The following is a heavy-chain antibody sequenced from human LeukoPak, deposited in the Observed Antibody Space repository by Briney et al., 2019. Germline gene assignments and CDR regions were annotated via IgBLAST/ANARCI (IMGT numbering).Heavy chain of an antibody. CDR2: IYYSGST. V-gene: IGHV4-59*01. Sequence: SETLSLTCTVSGGSISSYYWSWIRQPPGKGLEWIGYIYYSGSTNYNPSLKSRVTISVDTSKNQFSLKLSSVTAADTAVYYCARHGNTITILGHYYGMDVWGQGTTVTVSS. J-gene: IGHJ6*02. CDR1: GGSISSYY. CDR3: ARHGNTITILGHYYGMDV. D-gene: IGHD3-3*01.